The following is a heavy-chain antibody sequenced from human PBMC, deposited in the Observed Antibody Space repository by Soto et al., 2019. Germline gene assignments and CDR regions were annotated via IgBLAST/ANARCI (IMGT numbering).Heavy chain of an antibody. D-gene: IGHD6-13*01. CDR1: GFRFSSFA. J-gene: IGHJ4*02. CDR3: XXXXXXAAGTGAYFDY. CDR2: ISSDGSRD. Sequence: QVQLVESGGGVVQPGRSLRLSCTASGFRFSSFAMHWVRQTPGKGLVWVAVISSDGSRDYYADSVKGRFTISRDNSNNTLYLQMGSLGGDDTAVXXXXXXXXXAAGTGAYFDYWGQGTLV. V-gene: IGHV3-30-3*01.